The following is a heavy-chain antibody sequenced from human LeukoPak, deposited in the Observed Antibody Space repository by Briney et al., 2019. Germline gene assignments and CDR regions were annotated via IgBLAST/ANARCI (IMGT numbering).Heavy chain of an antibody. Sequence: SQTLSLTCTVSGGSISSGGYYWSWIRQHPGKGLEWIGYIYYSGSTYYNLSLKSRVTISVDTSKNQFSLKLSSVTAADTAVYYCARLTLRSGAQDYWGQGTLVTVSS. J-gene: IGHJ4*02. CDR1: GGSISSGGYY. CDR2: IYYSGST. CDR3: ARLTLRSGAQDY. V-gene: IGHV4-31*03. D-gene: IGHD2-8*02.